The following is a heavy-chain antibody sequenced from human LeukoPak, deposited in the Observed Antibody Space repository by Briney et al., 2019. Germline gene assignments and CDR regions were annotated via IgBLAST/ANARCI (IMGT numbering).Heavy chain of an antibody. CDR1: GFIFSSYA. Sequence: GRSLRLSCAASGFIFSSYAMHWVRQAPGKGLEWVAVISYDETNKYYAGSVKGRFTISRDNSKNTLYLQMNSLRAEDTAVYYCARDIQYYYDYWGQGTLVTVSS. V-gene: IGHV3-30*14. D-gene: IGHD4-11*01. J-gene: IGHJ4*02. CDR2: ISYDETNK. CDR3: ARDIQYYYDY.